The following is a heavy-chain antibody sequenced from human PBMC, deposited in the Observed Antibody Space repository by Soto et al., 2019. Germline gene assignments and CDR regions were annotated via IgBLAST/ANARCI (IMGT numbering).Heavy chain of an antibody. Sequence: QVQVVESGGGVVQPGRSLRLSCAASGFTFSNYGMHWVRQAPGKGLEWVAVITHDGSNKYYADSVKGRFTISRDNSKNIMYLQMSSLRAEDTAVYYCAKDWCHRFASGRSYFDYWGQGTRVTVSS. CDR1: GFTFSNYG. J-gene: IGHJ4*02. CDR3: AKDWCHRFASGRSYFDY. D-gene: IGHD3-10*01. V-gene: IGHV3-30*18. CDR2: ITHDGSNK.